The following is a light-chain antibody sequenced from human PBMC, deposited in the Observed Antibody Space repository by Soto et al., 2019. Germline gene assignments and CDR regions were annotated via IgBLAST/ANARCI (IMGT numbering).Light chain of an antibody. Sequence: EIVLTQSPGTLSLSPGESATLSCRASQSISSSFFAWYQHKPGQAPRLLIYGTSNRATGIPDRFSCSGSGTDFTLTISRLEPEDFAVYYCQQYGSSPFTFGPGTKVDIK. CDR1: QSISSSF. CDR3: QQYGSSPFT. V-gene: IGKV3-20*01. CDR2: GTS. J-gene: IGKJ3*01.